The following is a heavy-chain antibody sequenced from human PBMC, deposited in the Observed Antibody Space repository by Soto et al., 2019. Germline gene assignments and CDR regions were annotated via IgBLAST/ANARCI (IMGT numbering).Heavy chain of an antibody. CDR2: ISAHNGNT. CDR1: GYAFTTYG. CDR3: ARGRYGDY. Sequence: QVHLVQSGAEVKKPGASVKVSCKGSGYAFTTYGITWVRQAPGQGLEWMGWISAHNGNTXYAQKLQGRVTVTRDTXXXXXXXXLXXXRSDDTAXYYCARGRYGDYWGQGALVTVSS. V-gene: IGHV1-18*01. D-gene: IGHD1-1*01. J-gene: IGHJ4*02.